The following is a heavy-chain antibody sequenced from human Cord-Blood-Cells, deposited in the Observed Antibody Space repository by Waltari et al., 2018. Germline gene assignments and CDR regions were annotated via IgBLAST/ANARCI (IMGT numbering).Heavy chain of an antibody. V-gene: IGHV4-34*01. CDR2: INHSGST. Sequence: QVQLQQWGAGLLKPSVTLSLSCAVYGGSFSGDYGRWSPQPPGKGREWIGEINHSGSTNYNPSLKSRVTISVDTSKNQFSLKLGSVTAADTAVYYCARDIVGANDAFDIWGQGTMVTVSS. D-gene: IGHD1-26*01. CDR1: GGSFSGDY. CDR3: ARDIVGANDAFDI. J-gene: IGHJ3*02.